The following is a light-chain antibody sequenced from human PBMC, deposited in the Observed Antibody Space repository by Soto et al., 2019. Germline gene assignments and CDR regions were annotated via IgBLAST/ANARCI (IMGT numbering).Light chain of an antibody. Sequence: DIVLTQSPGTLSLSPGERATLSCRASQSVSSTYLAWYQQKPGQAPRLLIYGASSRAPGIPDRFSGSGSGTDFPLAISRLEPEDFAVYYCQQYGSSPWTFGQGTKVEIK. CDR2: GAS. CDR3: QQYGSSPWT. CDR1: QSVSSTY. J-gene: IGKJ1*01. V-gene: IGKV3-20*01.